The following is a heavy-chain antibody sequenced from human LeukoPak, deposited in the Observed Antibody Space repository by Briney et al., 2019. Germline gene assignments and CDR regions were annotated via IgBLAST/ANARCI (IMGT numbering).Heavy chain of an antibody. J-gene: IGHJ6*03. V-gene: IGHV1-8*01. Sequence: ASVKVSCKASGYTFTSYDINWVRQATGQGLEWMGWMNPNSGNTGYAQKLQGRVTMTRNTSISTAYMELSSLRSEDTAVYYCARGRGEFITIFGVVIPNAFDYYYMDVWGKGTTVTVSS. CDR3: ARGRGEFITIFGVVIPNAFDYYYMDV. CDR1: GYTFTSYD. D-gene: IGHD3-3*01. CDR2: MNPNSGNT.